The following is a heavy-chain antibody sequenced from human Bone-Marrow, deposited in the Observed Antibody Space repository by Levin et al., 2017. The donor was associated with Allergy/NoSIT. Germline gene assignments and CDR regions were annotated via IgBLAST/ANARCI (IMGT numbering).Heavy chain of an antibody. CDR2: INDNERST. V-gene: IGHV3-74*01. J-gene: IGHJ4*02. CDR3: IRHPTANGLYYFDK. Sequence: PGGSLRLSCEASGFTFSTHWMHWVRQAPGKGLEWVSRINDNERSTFYADSVKGRFTISRDDAKNTLYLQMSGLSAEDTAVYYCIRHPTANGLYYFDKWGQGTLVTVSA. D-gene: IGHD2/OR15-2a*01. CDR1: GFTFSTHW.